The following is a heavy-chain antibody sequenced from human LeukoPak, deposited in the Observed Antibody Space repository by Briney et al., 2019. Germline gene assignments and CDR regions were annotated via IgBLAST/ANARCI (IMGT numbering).Heavy chain of an antibody. CDR2: ISDIGSI. J-gene: IGHJ4*02. V-gene: IGHV4-59*08. Sequence: PSETLSLTCTGSGGSISSYYWSWIRQPPGKGLGWIAYISDIGSINYNPSLKSRVTISLDTSKNQFSLKLSSVTAADTAVYYCAGHHPRNTVDFWGQGTLVTVSS. D-gene: IGHD2/OR15-2a*01. CDR1: GGSISSYY. CDR3: AGHHPRNTVDF.